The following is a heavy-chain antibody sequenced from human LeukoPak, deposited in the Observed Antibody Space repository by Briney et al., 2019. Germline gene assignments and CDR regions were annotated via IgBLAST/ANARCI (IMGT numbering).Heavy chain of an antibody. CDR2: FDPEDGET. J-gene: IGHJ4*02. V-gene: IGHV1-24*01. CDR3: TSIGTKSDRGLGFDY. Sequence: ASVKVSCKVSGYTLTELSMHWVRQAPGKGLEWMGGFDPEDGETIYAQKFQGRVTMTEDTSTDTAYMELSSLRSEDTAVYYCTSIGTKSDRGLGFDYWGQGTLVTVSS. D-gene: IGHD2/OR15-2a*01. CDR1: GYTLTELS.